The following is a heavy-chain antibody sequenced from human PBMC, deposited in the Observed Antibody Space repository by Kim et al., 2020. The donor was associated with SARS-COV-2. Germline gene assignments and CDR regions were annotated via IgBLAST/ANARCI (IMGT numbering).Heavy chain of an antibody. CDR3: ARGSLLFRGVFDY. CDR1: GFTFSSYA. J-gene: IGHJ4*02. Sequence: GGSLRLSCAASGFTFSSYAMHWVRQAPGKGLEWVAVISYDGSNKYYADSVKGRFTISRDNSKNTLYLQMNSLRAEDTAVYYCARGSLLFRGVFDYWGQGTLVTVSS. V-gene: IGHV3-30*04. CDR2: ISYDGSNK. D-gene: IGHD3-10*01.